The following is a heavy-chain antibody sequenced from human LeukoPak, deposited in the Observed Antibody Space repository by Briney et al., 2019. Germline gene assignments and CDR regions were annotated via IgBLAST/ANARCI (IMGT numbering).Heavy chain of an antibody. CDR3: ARDGGVYYYGSGSYYYY. CDR1: GFTFSSYA. V-gene: IGHV3-23*01. D-gene: IGHD3-10*01. J-gene: IGHJ4*02. Sequence: GGSLRLSCAASGFTFSSYAMSWVRQAPGKGLEWVSVISGSGGTTYYADSVKGRFTISRDNSKNTLYLQMNSLRAEDTVVYYCARDGGVYYYGSGSYYYYWGQGTLVTVSS. CDR2: ISGSGGTT.